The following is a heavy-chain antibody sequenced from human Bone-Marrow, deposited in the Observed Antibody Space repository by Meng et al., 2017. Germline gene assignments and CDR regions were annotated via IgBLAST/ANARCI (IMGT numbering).Heavy chain of an antibody. Sequence: GESLKISCKGSGYSFTSYWIGWVRQMPGKGLEWMGIIYPGDSDTRYSPSFQGQVTISADKSISTAYLQWSSLKASDTAMYYCARGSYGDYQRDYFDYWGQGTLVTSPQ. CDR3: ARGSYGDYQRDYFDY. CDR1: GYSFTSYW. V-gene: IGHV5-51*01. J-gene: IGHJ4*02. D-gene: IGHD4-17*01. CDR2: IYPGDSDT.